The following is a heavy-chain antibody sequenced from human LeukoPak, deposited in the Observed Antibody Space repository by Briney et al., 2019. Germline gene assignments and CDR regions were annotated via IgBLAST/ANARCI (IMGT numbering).Heavy chain of an antibody. Sequence: GESLKISCKGSGYSFTSYWIGWVRQMPGKGLEWMGIIYPGDSDTKYSPSFQGQVTISADNSITTAYLQWNSMKASDTAMYYCARGGQNYYYYYMDVWGKGTTVTVTS. CDR1: GYSFTSYW. V-gene: IGHV5-51*01. CDR3: ARGGQNYYYYYMDV. CDR2: IYPGDSDT. D-gene: IGHD2-15*01. J-gene: IGHJ6*03.